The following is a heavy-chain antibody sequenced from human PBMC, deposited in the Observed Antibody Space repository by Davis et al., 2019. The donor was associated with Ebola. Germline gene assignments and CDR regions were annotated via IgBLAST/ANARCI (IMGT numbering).Heavy chain of an antibody. D-gene: IGHD2-15*01. Sequence: HTGGSLRLSCAASGFTFSSYGMHWVRQAPGKGLEWVARIKTDGSTTRYADSVKGRFTISRDNAKTSLYLQMSNLRVEDTAVYYCARDWSSYSSGRSMDVWGQGTTVTVSS. J-gene: IGHJ6*02. CDR2: IKTDGSTT. CDR3: ARDWSSYSSGRSMDV. V-gene: IGHV3-74*01. CDR1: GFTFSSYG.